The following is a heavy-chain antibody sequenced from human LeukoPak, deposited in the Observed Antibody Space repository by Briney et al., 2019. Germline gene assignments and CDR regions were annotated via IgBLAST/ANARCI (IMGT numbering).Heavy chain of an antibody. D-gene: IGHD4-17*01. V-gene: IGHV3-23*01. CDR2: ISGSGGST. Sequence: GGSLRLSCAASGFTFSSYATSWVRQAPGKGLEWVSAISGSGGSTYYADSVKGRFTISRDNSKNTLYLQMNSLRAEDTAVYYCAKAPRHYGDPYYFDYWGQGTLVTVSS. CDR1: GFTFSSYA. J-gene: IGHJ4*02. CDR3: AKAPRHYGDPYYFDY.